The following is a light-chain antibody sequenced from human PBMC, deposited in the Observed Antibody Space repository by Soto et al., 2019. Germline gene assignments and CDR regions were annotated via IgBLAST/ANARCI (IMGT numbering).Light chain of an antibody. CDR1: QTVLSNANNRWS. CDR3: QQYYTIPFT. V-gene: IGKV4-1*01. J-gene: IGKJ2*01. CDR2: WAS. Sequence: DIVMTQSPDSLAVSLGERATINCKSGQTVLSNANNRWSLAWYQQKPGQPPKLLIYWASTRQSGVPDRFSGSGSGTDFTLTISSLQAEDVAVYYCQQYYTIPFTFGQGTKLEIK.